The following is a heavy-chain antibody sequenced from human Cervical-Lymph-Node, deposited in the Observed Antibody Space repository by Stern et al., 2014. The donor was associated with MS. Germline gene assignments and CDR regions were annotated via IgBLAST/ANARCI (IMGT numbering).Heavy chain of an antibody. V-gene: IGHV1-18*04. J-gene: IGHJ6*02. CDR1: GYTFTSYG. D-gene: IGHD2-2*01. CDR3: ARWDIVVVPAAPTYGMDV. Sequence: VQLVESGAEVKKPGASVKVSCKASGYTFTSYGISWVRQAPGQGLEWMGWISAYNGNTNYAQKLQGRVTMTTDTSTSTAYMELRSLRSDDTAVYYCARWDIVVVPAAPTYGMDVWGQGTTVTVSS. CDR2: ISAYNGNT.